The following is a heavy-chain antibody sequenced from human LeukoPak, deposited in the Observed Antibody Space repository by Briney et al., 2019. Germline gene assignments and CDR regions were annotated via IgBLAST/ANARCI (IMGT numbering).Heavy chain of an antibody. CDR1: GFTFSSYS. D-gene: IGHD3-22*01. J-gene: IGHJ5*02. CDR3: ARDFSVDDYDSSGSP. CDR2: ISSSSSYI. Sequence: PGGSLRLSCAASGFTFSSYSMNWVRQAPGKGLEWVSSISSSSSYIYYADSVKGRFTISRDNDKNSLYLQMSSLRAEDTAVYHCARDFSVDDYDSSGSPWGQGTLVTVSS. V-gene: IGHV3-21*01.